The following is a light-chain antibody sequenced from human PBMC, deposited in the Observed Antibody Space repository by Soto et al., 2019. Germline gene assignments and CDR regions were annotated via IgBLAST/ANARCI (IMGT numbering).Light chain of an antibody. Sequence: QSVLTQPPSMSAAPRQRVTISCSGSSSNIGNNAVNWYQQLPGKAPKLLIYYDDLLPSGVSDRFSASKSGTSASLAISGLQSEDEADYYCAAWDDSLNAYVFGTGTKLTVL. J-gene: IGLJ1*01. CDR3: AAWDDSLNAYV. CDR1: SSNIGNNA. CDR2: YDD. V-gene: IGLV1-36*01.